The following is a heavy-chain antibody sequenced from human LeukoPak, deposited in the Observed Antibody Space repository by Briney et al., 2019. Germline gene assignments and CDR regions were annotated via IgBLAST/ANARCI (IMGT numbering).Heavy chain of an antibody. CDR3: ARLPLGGVDYSNYGYYYYMDV. J-gene: IGHJ6*03. CDR2: IYPGDSDT. V-gene: IGHV5-51*01. CDR1: GYSCTSYW. D-gene: IGHD4-11*01. Sequence: ESLTISCKGSGYSCTSYWIGWVRQMPGKGLEWMGIIYPGDSDTRYSPSFQGQVTISADKSISTAYLQWSSLKASDTAMYYCARLPLGGVDYSNYGYYYYMDVWGKGTTVTVSS.